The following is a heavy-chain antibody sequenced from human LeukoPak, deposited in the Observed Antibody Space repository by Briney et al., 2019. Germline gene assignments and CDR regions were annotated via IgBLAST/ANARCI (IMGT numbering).Heavy chain of an antibody. Sequence: QPRGSLRLSCEGSAFIFSGHWMNWVRQTPGKGLEWVASIKEDGSERQYVDSVKGRFTISRDNSKNTLYLQMNSLRAEDTAVYYCAKDLDYDTIGAFDYWGQGTLVTVSS. V-gene: IGHV3-7*01. CDR1: AFIFSGHW. J-gene: IGHJ4*02. CDR2: IKEDGSER. D-gene: IGHD3-22*01. CDR3: AKDLDYDTIGAFDY.